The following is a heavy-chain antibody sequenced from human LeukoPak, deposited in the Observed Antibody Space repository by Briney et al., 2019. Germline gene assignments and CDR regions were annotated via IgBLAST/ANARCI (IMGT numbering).Heavy chain of an antibody. CDR3: ARGRRITILGVVIPFDY. V-gene: IGHV4-34*01. CDR1: GGSFSGYY. D-gene: IGHD3-3*01. J-gene: IGHJ4*02. CDR2: INHSGST. Sequence: PSETLSLTCAVYGGSFSGYYWSWIRQPPGKGLEWIGEINHSGSTNYNPSLKSRVTISVDTSKNQFSLKLSSVTAADTAVYYCARGRRITILGVVIPFDYWGQGTLVTVSS.